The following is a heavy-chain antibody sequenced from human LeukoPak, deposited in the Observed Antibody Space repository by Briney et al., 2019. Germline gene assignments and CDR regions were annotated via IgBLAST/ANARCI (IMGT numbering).Heavy chain of an antibody. CDR1: GGTFSSYA. Sequence: SVKVSCKASGGTFSSYAISWVRQAPGQGLEWMGGIIPIFGTANYAQRFQGRVTMTRDTSTSTVYMELSSLRSEDTAVYYCARLWPIVGATSFVDCWGQGTLVTVSS. CDR2: IIPIFGTA. V-gene: IGHV1-69*05. D-gene: IGHD1-26*01. J-gene: IGHJ4*02. CDR3: ARLWPIVGATSFVDC.